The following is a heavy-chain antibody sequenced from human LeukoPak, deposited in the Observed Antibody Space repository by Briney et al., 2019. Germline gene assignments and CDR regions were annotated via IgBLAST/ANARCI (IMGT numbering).Heavy chain of an antibody. Sequence: SETLSLTCSVSGGSIDNFFWGWVRQPAGKGLEWIGRIYTNGGIHYNPSLESRLTMSTDTSNNQFSLKLNSVTAADTAVYYCAREDNSGDFDYWGQGTLVTVSS. J-gene: IGHJ4*02. CDR3: AREDNSGDFDY. V-gene: IGHV4-4*07. CDR2: IYTNGGI. CDR1: GGSIDNFF. D-gene: IGHD6-25*01.